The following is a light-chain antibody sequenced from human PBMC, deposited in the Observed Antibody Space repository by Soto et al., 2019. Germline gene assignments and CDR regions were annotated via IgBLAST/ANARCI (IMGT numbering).Light chain of an antibody. Sequence: QSALTQPASVSGSPGQSITISCTGTSSDVGGYNYVSWYQHHPDKAPKLMIYAVSNRPSGVSNRFSGSKSGNTASLTISGLQAEDEADYYCSSYTGTSTLVVFGGGTKLTVL. CDR1: SSDVGGYNY. J-gene: IGLJ2*01. CDR3: SSYTGTSTLVV. V-gene: IGLV2-14*03. CDR2: AVS.